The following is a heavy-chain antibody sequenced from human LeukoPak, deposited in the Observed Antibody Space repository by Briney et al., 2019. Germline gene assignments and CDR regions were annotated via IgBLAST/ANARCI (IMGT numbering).Heavy chain of an antibody. CDR3: ASPRLSNFGMSV. CDR1: GFTFSSYW. D-gene: IGHD6-19*01. V-gene: IGHV3-74*01. Sequence: PGGSLRLSCAASGFTFSSYWMHWVRQAPGKGLVWVSRIDNGGGSASYADSVKGRFTISRDNAKNTLYLQMNSLRAEDSAVYYCASPRLSNFGMSVWGQGTTVTVSS. CDR2: IDNGGGSA. J-gene: IGHJ6*02.